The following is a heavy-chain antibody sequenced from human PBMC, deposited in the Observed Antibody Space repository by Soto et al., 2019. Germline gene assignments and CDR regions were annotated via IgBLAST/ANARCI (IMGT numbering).Heavy chain of an antibody. J-gene: IGHJ6*03. Sequence: PSETLSLTCTVSGGSISSSSYYWGWIRQPPGKGLEWIGSIYYSGSTYYNPSLKSRVTISVDTSKNQFSLKLSSVTAADTAVYYCARGTEYSSSWEVYYYMDVWGKGSTVTVS. CDR1: GGSISSSSYY. CDR2: IYYSGST. CDR3: ARGTEYSSSWEVYYYMDV. D-gene: IGHD6-13*01. V-gene: IGHV4-39*07.